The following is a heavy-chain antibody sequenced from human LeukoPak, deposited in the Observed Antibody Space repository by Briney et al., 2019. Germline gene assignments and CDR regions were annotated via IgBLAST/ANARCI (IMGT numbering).Heavy chain of an antibody. CDR1: GFTFSSFW. D-gene: IGHD5-18*01. Sequence: PGGSLRLSCAASGFTFSSFWMSWVRQAPGKGLEWVANIKQDGSEKYYMDSVRGRFTISRDNAKNSLYLQMSGLRAEDTAIYYCARDRSAMGRLKGDYWGQGTLVTVSS. CDR3: ARDRSAMGRLKGDY. CDR2: IKQDGSEK. J-gene: IGHJ4*02. V-gene: IGHV3-7*01.